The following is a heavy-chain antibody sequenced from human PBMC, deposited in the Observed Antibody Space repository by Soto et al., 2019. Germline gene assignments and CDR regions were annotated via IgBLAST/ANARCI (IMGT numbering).Heavy chain of an antibody. CDR3: ATNTVITLRAAFDI. D-gene: IGHD4-17*01. CDR1: GFTVTGFTFSNYN. CDR2: ISSGSSYI. J-gene: IGHJ3*02. Sequence: PGGSLRLSCAASGFTVTGFTFSNYNMNWVRQAPGKGLEWVSSISSGSSYIHYADSVRGRFTISRDNAKNSLYLQMNSLRAEDTAVYYCATNTVITLRAAFDIWG. V-gene: IGHV3-21*01.